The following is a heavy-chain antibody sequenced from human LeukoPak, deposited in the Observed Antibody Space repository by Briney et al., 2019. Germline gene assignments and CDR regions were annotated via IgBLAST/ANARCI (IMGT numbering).Heavy chain of an antibody. CDR1: GYTFTSYD. V-gene: IGHV1-8*03. Sequence: ASVKVSCKASGYTFTSYDINWVRQATGQGLEWMGWMNPNSGNTGYAQKFQGRVTITRNTSISTAYMELSSLRSEDTAVYYCATASPIYDSSGYYYAFDIWGQGTMVTVSS. CDR3: ATASPIYDSSGYYYAFDI. D-gene: IGHD3-22*01. J-gene: IGHJ3*02. CDR2: MNPNSGNT.